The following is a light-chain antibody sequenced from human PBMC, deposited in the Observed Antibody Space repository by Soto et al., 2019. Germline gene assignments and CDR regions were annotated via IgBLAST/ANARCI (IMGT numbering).Light chain of an antibody. CDR3: QKYNSAPLT. J-gene: IGKJ4*01. CDR1: QSISTH. CDR2: AAS. Sequence: DIQLTQSPSSLSAYVGDRVTITCRASQSISTHLNWYQQTPGKAPKLLIYAASNLQRWVPSRFSGSGSGTDFTLTISSLQPEDVAAYYCQKYNSAPLTFGGGTKVDIK. V-gene: IGKV1-39*01.